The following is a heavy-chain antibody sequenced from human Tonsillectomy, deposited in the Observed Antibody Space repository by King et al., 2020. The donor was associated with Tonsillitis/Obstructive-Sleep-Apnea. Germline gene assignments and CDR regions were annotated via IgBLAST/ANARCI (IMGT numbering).Heavy chain of an antibody. CDR3: RANAYYYGMDV. CDR1: GGSFSGYY. Sequence: VQLQQWGAGLLKPSETLSLTCAVYGGSFSGYYWSWIRQPPGKGLEWIGETNYSGSTNYNPSLKSRVTISVDTSKNQFSLHLSSVTAADTAVYYCRANAYYYGMDVWGQGTTVTVSS. J-gene: IGHJ6*02. V-gene: IGHV4-34*01. CDR2: TNYSGST.